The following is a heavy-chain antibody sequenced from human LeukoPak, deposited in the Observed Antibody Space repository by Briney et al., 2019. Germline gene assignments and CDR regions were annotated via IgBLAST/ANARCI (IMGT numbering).Heavy chain of an antibody. CDR3: ARVYYYYYMDV. V-gene: IGHV3-74*01. CDR1: GFTFSSYW. J-gene: IGHJ6*03. CDR2: ISSDGTNT. Sequence: GGSLRLSCAASGFTFSSYWMHWVHQAPGTGLVWVSRISSDGTNTYYADSVKGRFSISRDNAKNTLYLQMNSLRAEDTAMYYCARVYYYYYMDVWGRGTTVTVSS.